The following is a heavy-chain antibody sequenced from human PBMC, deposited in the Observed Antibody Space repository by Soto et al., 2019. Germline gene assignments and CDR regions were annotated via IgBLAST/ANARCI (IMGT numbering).Heavy chain of an antibody. Sequence: EVQLVESGGGLVQPGGSLRLSCAASGLTFSRDAMHWVRQAPGKGLVWVSRISGDGTGASYADSMKGRFTISRDNAKNTLYLQMNNLRAEDTAVYFCARGQYYGFDVWGQGTTVTVSS. V-gene: IGHV3-74*01. CDR1: GLTFSRDA. J-gene: IGHJ6*02. CDR3: ARGQYYGFDV. CDR2: ISGDGTGA.